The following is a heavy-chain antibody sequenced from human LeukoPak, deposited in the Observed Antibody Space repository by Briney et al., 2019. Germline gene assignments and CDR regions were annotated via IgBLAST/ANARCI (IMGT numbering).Heavy chain of an antibody. CDR1: GGTFSSYA. CDR2: IIPIFGTA. D-gene: IGHD5-12*01. CDR3: AKDSTLGGYDTYIDY. Sequence: ASVKVSCKASGGTFSSYAISWVRQAPGQGLEWMGGIIPIFGTANYAQKFQGRVTITADKSTSTAYMELSSLRSEDTAVYYCAKDSTLGGYDTYIDYWGQGTLVTVSS. J-gene: IGHJ4*02. V-gene: IGHV1-69*06.